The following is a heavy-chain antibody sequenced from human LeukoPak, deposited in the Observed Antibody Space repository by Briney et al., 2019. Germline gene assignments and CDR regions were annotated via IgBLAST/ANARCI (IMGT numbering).Heavy chain of an antibody. CDR2: MTNDGSNQ. J-gene: IGHJ6*02. CDR1: GFTFSTYA. V-gene: IGHV3-30-3*01. Sequence: PGRSLRLSCAASGFTFSTYAMYWVRQAPGKGLDGVAVMTNDGSNQYYSNSVKGRFTISRDSSKNTLYLQMDSLTADDTAVYYCARTWGMDAWGQGTTVSVSS. CDR3: ARTWGMDA.